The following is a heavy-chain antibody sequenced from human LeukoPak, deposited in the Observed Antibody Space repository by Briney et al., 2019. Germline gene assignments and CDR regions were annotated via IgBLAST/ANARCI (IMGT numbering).Heavy chain of an antibody. J-gene: IGHJ4*02. CDR3: ARQLTRTPDFDY. CDR2: IYYSGST. D-gene: IGHD3-10*01. CDR1: GGSISSYY. V-gene: IGHV4-59*08. Sequence: SETLSLTCPVSGGSISSYYWSWIRQPPGKGLEWIGYIYYSGSTNYNPSLKSRVTISVDTSKNQFSLKLSSVTAADTAVYYCARQLTRTPDFDYWGQGTLVTVSS.